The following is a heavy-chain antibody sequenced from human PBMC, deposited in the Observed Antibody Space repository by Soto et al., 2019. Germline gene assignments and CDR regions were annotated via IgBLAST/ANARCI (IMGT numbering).Heavy chain of an antibody. V-gene: IGHV4-59*12. D-gene: IGHD6-19*01. Sequence: SETLSLTCTVSGGSISSYYWSWIRQPPGKGLEWIGYIYYSGSTNYNPSLKSRVTISVDTSKNQFSLKLSSVTAADTAVYYCARDIGSRYSCGWYGGEGYYYGMDVWGQGTTVT. J-gene: IGHJ6*02. CDR2: IYYSGST. CDR3: ARDIGSRYSCGWYGGEGYYYGMDV. CDR1: GGSISSYY.